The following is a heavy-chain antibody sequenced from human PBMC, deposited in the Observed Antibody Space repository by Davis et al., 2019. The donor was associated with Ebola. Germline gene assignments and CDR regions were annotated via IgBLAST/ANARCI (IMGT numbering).Heavy chain of an antibody. CDR2: INPISGDT. J-gene: IGHJ6*02. CDR3: ARDLSYSYYYHYYGMDV. CDR1: GYTLTDYQ. Sequence: SVKVSCKASGYTLTDYQMHWVRQAPGQGLEWMGVINPISGDTNYAERFQGRVTITRDTSISTVYMELSRLRSDDTAVYYCARDLSYSYYYHYYGMDVWGQGTTVTVSS. V-gene: IGHV1-2*02. D-gene: IGHD3-10*01.